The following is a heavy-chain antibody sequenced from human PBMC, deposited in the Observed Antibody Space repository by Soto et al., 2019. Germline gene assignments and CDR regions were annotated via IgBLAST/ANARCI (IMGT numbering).Heavy chain of an antibody. CDR1: GYTFTGYY. CDR2: INPNSGGT. Sequence: ASVKVSCKASGYTFTGYYMHWVRQAPGQGLEWMGLINPNSGGTNYAQKFQGWVTMTRDTSISTAYMELSRLRSDDTAVYYCARGVLGKRVPAAILSGMDVWGQGTTVTVSS. D-gene: IGHD2-2*01. J-gene: IGHJ6*02. V-gene: IGHV1-2*04. CDR3: ARGVLGKRVPAAILSGMDV.